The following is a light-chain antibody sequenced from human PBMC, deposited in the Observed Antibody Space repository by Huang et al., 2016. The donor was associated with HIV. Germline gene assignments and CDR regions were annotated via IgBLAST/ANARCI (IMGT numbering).Light chain of an antibody. V-gene: IGKV1-9*01. J-gene: IGKJ3*01. CDR3: QQFNSFL. CDR2: GAS. Sequence: IQLTQSPSSLSASVGDRVTITCRASQDISSFLAWYQQKPGKAPNLLIYGASTLQSGVPSRFSGRGSGTVFILTSSNLQPEDFATYYCQQFNSFLFGPGTKVDVK. CDR1: QDISSF.